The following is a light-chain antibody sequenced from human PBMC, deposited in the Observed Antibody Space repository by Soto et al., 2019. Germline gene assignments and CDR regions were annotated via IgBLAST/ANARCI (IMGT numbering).Light chain of an antibody. Sequence: DIQMTQSPSTLSASVGDRVTITCRASQSISSWLAWYQQKPGKAPKLLIYDASTLGSGVPSRFSGSGSGTDFTLTISSLQPEDFATYYCQESYTALWGTFGEGTKVDIK. J-gene: IGKJ1*01. V-gene: IGKV1-5*01. CDR3: QESYTALWGT. CDR1: QSISSW. CDR2: DAS.